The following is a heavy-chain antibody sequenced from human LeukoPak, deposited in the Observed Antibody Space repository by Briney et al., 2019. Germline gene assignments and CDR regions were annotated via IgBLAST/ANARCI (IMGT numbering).Heavy chain of an antibody. J-gene: IGHJ4*02. Sequence: GGSLRLSCAASGFTFSSYWMHWVRQAPGKGLEWVGRARDKANSHTAVYAASVRGRFIISRDDSKSSLFLQMNGLKTEDTAVYFCARRGFSDSRGYYPDFDYWGRGTLVTVSS. D-gene: IGHD3-22*01. CDR3: ARRGFSDSRGYYPDFDY. V-gene: IGHV3-72*01. CDR1: GFTFSSYW. CDR2: ARDKANSHTA.